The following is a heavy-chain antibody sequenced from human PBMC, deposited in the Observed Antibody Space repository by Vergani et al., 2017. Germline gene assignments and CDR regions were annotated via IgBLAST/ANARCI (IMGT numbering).Heavy chain of an antibody. Sequence: QVQLQESGPGLVKPSETLSLTCAVSGYSISSGYYWGWIRQPPGKGLEWIGSIYHSGSTNYNPSLKSRVTMSVDTSKNQFSLKLSSVTAADTAVYYCARDIPLLLWGQGTLVTVSS. V-gene: IGHV4-38-2*02. CDR3: ARDIPLLL. CDR1: GYSISSGYY. D-gene: IGHD2-21*01. J-gene: IGHJ4*02. CDR2: IYHSGST.